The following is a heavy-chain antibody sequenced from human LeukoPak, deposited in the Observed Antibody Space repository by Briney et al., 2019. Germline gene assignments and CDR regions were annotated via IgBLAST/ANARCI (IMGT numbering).Heavy chain of an antibody. D-gene: IGHD3-22*01. CDR2: IYYTGST. J-gene: IGHJ4*02. CDR3: ASSYNDSSGPFDY. CDR1: GGSISSYY. V-gene: IGHV4-59*01. Sequence: SETLSLTCTISGGSISSYYWSWIRQPPGKGLEWIGYIYYTGSTNHNPSLKSRVTISVDTSKNQLSLKLSSVTAADTAVYSCASSYNDSSGPFDYWGQGTLVTVSS.